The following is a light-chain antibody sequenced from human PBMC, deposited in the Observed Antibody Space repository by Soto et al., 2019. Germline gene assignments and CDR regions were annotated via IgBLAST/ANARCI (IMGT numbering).Light chain of an antibody. CDR3: QQYNNWTPIT. V-gene: IGKV3-15*01. J-gene: IGKJ5*01. Sequence: RVMTQSPATLSVSPGERATLSCRASQSVSSNLAWYQQKPGQAPRLLIYGASTRATGIPARFSGSGSGTEFTLTISSLQSEDFAVYYCQQYNNWTPITFGQGTRLEIK. CDR1: QSVSSN. CDR2: GAS.